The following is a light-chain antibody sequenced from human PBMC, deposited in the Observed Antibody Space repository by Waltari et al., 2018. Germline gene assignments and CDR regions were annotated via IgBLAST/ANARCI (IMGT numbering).Light chain of an antibody. CDR1: SEAVGGYNL. CDR3: CSYAGTSSWV. Sequence: QSALTQPASMSGSPGHSITISCAGTSEAVGGYNLVSWYQQHPGKAPKLIIFEVTKRPSGVSYRFSGSRSGNTASLTLSGLQPEDEAAYYCCSYAGTSSWVFGGGTNVTVL. CDR2: EVT. V-gene: IGLV2-23*02. J-gene: IGLJ3*02.